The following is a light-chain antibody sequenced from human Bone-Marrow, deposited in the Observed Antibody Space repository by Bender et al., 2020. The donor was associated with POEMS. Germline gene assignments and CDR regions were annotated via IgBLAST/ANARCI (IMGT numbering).Light chain of an antibody. CDR3: SAWDDSLSGWV. CDR1: NSNIGRDS. CDR2: YDD. V-gene: IGLV1-36*01. J-gene: IGLJ3*02. Sequence: QSVVTQPPSASGTPGQRVTISCSGSNSNIGRDSVNWHQQLPGEAPKLLIYYDDLLTPGVSDRFSASKSGTSASLAISELQSEDEALYYCSAWDDSLSGWVFGGGTKLTVL.